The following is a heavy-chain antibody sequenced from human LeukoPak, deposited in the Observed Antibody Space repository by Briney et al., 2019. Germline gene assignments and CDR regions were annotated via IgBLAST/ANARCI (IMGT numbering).Heavy chain of an antibody. CDR1: GYSISSGYY. D-gene: IGHD7-27*01. CDR2: IYHSGST. CDR3: ARTKLGMRVDY. V-gene: IGHV4-38-2*02. Sequence: SETLSLTCTVSGYSISSGYYWGWIRQPPGKGLEWIGSIYHSGSTYYNLSLKSRVTISVDTSKNQFSLKLSSVTAADMAVYYCARTKLGMRVDYWGQGTLVTVSS. J-gene: IGHJ4*02.